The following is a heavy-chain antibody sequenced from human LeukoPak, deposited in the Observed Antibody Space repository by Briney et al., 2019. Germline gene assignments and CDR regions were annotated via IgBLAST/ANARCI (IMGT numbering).Heavy chain of an antibody. CDR3: ARGSYSFDS. CDR1: GFTFSTYW. V-gene: IGHV3-74*01. Sequence: GGSLRLSCAASGFTFSTYWMHWVRHVPGKGLVWVSRINSDGTSIIYADSVKGRFTISRDNAKNTLYLQLDSLRAEDTAVYSCARGSYSFDSWGHGTLVTVSS. D-gene: IGHD2-15*01. J-gene: IGHJ4*01. CDR2: INSDGTSI.